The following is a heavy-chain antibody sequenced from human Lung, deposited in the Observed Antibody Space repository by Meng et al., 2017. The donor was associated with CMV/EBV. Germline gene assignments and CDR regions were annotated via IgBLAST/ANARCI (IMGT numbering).Heavy chain of an antibody. J-gene: IGHJ4*01. V-gene: IGHV1-2*02. Sequence: ASVKVSXKASGYTFTGYYMHWVRQAPGQGLEWMGWINPNSGATNYAQKFQGRVSMTRDMSINTAYIELSRLRSDDTAIYYCARAESHWSGDLEYWGKGTLVTVSS. D-gene: IGHD3-3*01. CDR2: INPNSGAT. CDR1: GYTFTGYY. CDR3: ARAESHWSGDLEY.